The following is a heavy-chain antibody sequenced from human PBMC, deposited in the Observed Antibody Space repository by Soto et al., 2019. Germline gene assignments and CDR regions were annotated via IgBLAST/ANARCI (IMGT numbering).Heavy chain of an antibody. J-gene: IGHJ3*02. CDR1: GYTSTTYT. CDR3: ARGGGYSSSPNAFDI. CDR2: ISDGSGNT. Sequence: ASVKVSCKASGYTSTTYTVHWVRQAPGQRLEWMGWISDGSGNTRYSQKFQDRVTITRDTSANTGYMELSSLRSEDTAVYFCARGGGYSSSPNAFDIWGQGTMVTVSS. V-gene: IGHV1-3*01. D-gene: IGHD6-13*01.